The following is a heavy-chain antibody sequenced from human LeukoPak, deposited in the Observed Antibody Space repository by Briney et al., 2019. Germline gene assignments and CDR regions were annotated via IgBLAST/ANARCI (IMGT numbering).Heavy chain of an antibody. V-gene: IGHV4-59*08. Sequence: PSETLSLTCTVSGGTISSYYWNWIRQPPGKGLERIGYIHYSGSTKYNPPLKSRVTISVDTSKNQFSLKLSSVTAADTAVYYCARWYSSGWAFDYWGRGTLVTVSS. J-gene: IGHJ4*02. CDR1: GGTISSYY. CDR3: ARWYSSGWAFDY. CDR2: IHYSGST. D-gene: IGHD6-19*01.